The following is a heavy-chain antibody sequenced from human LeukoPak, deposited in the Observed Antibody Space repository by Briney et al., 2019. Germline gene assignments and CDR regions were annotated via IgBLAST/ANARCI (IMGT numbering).Heavy chain of an antibody. CDR1: GYSISSGYS. Sequence: SETLSLTCTVSGYSISSGYSWGWIRQPPGKGLEWIGSIHHSGSTYYNPSLKSRVTMSVDTSKNQSSLNLSSLTAADTAVYYCARGRRDSSGYYVYYFDYWGQGTLVTVSS. D-gene: IGHD3-22*01. CDR2: IHHSGST. V-gene: IGHV4-38-2*02. J-gene: IGHJ4*02. CDR3: ARGRRDSSGYYVYYFDY.